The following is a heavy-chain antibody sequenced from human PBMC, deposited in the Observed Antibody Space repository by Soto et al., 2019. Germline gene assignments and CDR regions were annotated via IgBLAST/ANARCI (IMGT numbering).Heavy chain of an antibody. CDR1: GDSVSSGTYY. Sequence: SETLSLTCTVSGDSVSSGTYYWSWIRQPPGKGLEWIGYIYYRGSTEYNPSLKSRVTISIDTSKNQFSLKLGSVTAADTAVYYCARGLDYVGFDYWGQGALVTVSS. V-gene: IGHV4-61*01. D-gene: IGHD4-17*01. CDR3: ARGLDYVGFDY. J-gene: IGHJ4*02. CDR2: IYYRGST.